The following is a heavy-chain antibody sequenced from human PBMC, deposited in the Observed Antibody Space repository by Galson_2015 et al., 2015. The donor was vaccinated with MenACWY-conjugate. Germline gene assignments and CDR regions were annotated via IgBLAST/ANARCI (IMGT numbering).Heavy chain of an antibody. D-gene: IGHD3-16*01. V-gene: IGHV1-18*01. J-gene: IGHJ6*02. Sequence: SVKVSCKASGYTFSDSGVTWERQAPGQGLEWMGWVSASTGNTNYEQKFYGSVTMTTDTSTNTALMELRSLRSDDTAVYFCARGSTGLSSRFLDVWGQGTTVTVSS. CDR1: GYTFSDSG. CDR3: ARGSTGLSSRFLDV. CDR2: VSASTGNT.